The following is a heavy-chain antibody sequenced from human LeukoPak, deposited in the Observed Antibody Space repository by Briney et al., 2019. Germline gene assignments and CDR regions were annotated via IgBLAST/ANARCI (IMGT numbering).Heavy chain of an antibody. CDR3: ARINDIDNSYHLDF. J-gene: IGHJ4*01. V-gene: IGHV3-21*01. CDR1: GFTFSDYS. CDR2: ISSSSSYK. D-gene: IGHD2-15*01. Sequence: PGGSLRLSCAASGFTFSDYSFNWVRQAPGKGLEWVSSISSSSSYKYYAVSLKGRFTISRDNAKNSLYLQVNSLRAEDTAVYYCARINDIDNSYHLDFWGHGTLVTVSS.